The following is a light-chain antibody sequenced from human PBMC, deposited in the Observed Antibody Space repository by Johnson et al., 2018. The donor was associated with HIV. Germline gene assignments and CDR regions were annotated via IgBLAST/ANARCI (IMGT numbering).Light chain of an antibody. Sequence: QSVLTQSPSASGTPGQRVTISCSGSSSNIGSNTVNWYQQLPGTAPKLLIYENTKRPSGIPDRFSGSKSGTSATLGITGLQTGDEADYYCVTWDNSLSAYVFGTGTTVTVL. J-gene: IGLJ1*01. CDR2: ENT. CDR3: VTWDNSLSAYV. CDR1: SSNIGSNT. V-gene: IGLV1-51*02.